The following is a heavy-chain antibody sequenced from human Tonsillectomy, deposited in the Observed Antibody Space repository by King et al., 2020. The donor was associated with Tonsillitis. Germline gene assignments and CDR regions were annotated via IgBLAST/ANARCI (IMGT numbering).Heavy chain of an antibody. J-gene: IGHJ4*02. Sequence: QLVQSGAEVKKPGASVKVSCKASGYTFTDYYMHWVRQAPGQGLEWMGWINPNSGGTNYAQKFQGRVTMTRDTSINTAYMELSRLRSDDTAVFYCARGLVSVWFGELLAAYFDYWGKGTLVTVSS. CDR3: ARGLVSVWFGELLAAYFDY. D-gene: IGHD3-10*01. CDR2: INPNSGGT. V-gene: IGHV1-2*02. CDR1: GYTFTDYY.